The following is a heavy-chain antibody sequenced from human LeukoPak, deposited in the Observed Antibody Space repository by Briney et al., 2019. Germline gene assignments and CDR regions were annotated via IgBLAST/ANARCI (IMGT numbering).Heavy chain of an antibody. J-gene: IGHJ6*02. Sequence: GGSLRLSCAASGVTFSSYGMNWVRQAPGKGLEWVSYISSSGSSIYYAESVEGRFTISRDIAKNSLYLQMNSLRAEDTAVYYCASCASVSCYPVYYYYGMDVWGQGTTVTVSS. CDR2: ISSSGSSI. V-gene: IGHV3-48*03. CDR3: ASCASVSCYPVYYYYGMDV. CDR1: GVTFSSYG. D-gene: IGHD2-2*01.